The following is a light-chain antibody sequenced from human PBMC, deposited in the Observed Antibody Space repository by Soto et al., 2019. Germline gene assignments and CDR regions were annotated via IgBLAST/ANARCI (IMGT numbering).Light chain of an antibody. CDR2: AAS. Sequence: GGRVTITCRASQSISSYLNWYQQKPGKAPKLLIYAASSLQSGVPSRFSGSGSGTDFTLTISSLQPEDFATYYCQQSYSTPYTFGQGTKVDI. CDR1: QSISSY. V-gene: IGKV1-39*01. J-gene: IGKJ2*01. CDR3: QQSYSTPYT.